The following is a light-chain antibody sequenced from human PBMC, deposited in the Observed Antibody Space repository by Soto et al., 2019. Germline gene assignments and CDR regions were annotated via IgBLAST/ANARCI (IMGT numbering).Light chain of an antibody. CDR2: DAS. CDR3: QQSYMDPIT. Sequence: DIQMTQSPSSLSASLGNRVTITCRASQSISTYLNWYQKKPGKAPNLLIYDASRLQSGVPSRFSGSGGGTDFTLSISSVQPEDFATYFCQQSYMDPITFGPGTRLEI. CDR1: QSISTY. J-gene: IGKJ5*01. V-gene: IGKV1-39*01.